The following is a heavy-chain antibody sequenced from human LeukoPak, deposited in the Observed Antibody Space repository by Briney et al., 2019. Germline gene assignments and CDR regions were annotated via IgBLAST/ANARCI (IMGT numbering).Heavy chain of an antibody. Sequence: SETLSLTCTVSGASINSYYWNWIRLPPGKGLEWIGYIYYSGNTNYNPSLKRRVTMSVDTSKNQFSLKVSSVTAADTVVYYCERFRNFVSDIWGQGTMVTVSS. CDR3: ERFRNFVSDI. CDR2: IYYSGNT. V-gene: IGHV4-59*12. CDR1: GASINSYY. D-gene: IGHD3-16*01. J-gene: IGHJ3*02.